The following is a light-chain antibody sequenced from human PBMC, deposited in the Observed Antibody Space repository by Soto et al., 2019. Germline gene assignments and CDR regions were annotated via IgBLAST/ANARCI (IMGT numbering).Light chain of an antibody. CDR3: QQYGRALT. Sequence: EIVLTHSPCTLSLSPGERATLSCRASQSVSSSYLAWYQQKPGQAPRLLIYGASSRATGIPDRFSGSGSGTDFTLTISRLEPEDVAVYYCQQYGRALTFGGGTKVEIK. CDR1: QSVSSSY. CDR2: GAS. J-gene: IGKJ4*01. V-gene: IGKV3-20*01.